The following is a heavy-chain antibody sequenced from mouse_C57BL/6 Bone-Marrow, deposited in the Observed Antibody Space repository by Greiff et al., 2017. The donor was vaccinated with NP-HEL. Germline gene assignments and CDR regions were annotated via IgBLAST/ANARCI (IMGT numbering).Heavy chain of an antibody. CDR1: GYTFTSYW. CDR3: TRIGTTVVSTVDY. J-gene: IGHJ2*01. CDR2: IYPGNSDT. D-gene: IGHD1-1*01. Sequence: VQLQQSGTVLARPGASVKMSCKTSGYTFTSYWMHWVKQRPGQGLEWIGAIYPGNSDTSYNQKFKGKAKLTAVTSASTAYMELSSLTNEDSAVYYCTRIGTTVVSTVDYWGQGTTLTVSS. V-gene: IGHV1-5*01.